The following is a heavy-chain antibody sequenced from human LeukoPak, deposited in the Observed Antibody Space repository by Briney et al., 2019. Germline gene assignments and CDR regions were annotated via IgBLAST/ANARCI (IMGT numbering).Heavy chain of an antibody. CDR3: ARGWYGSGSYTCCGMDV. D-gene: IGHD3-10*01. J-gene: IGHJ6*02. CDR1: GFTFSSYS. CDR2: ISSSSSYI. Sequence: PGGSLRLSCAASGFTFSSYSMNWVRQAPGKGLEWVSSISSSSSYIYYADSVKGRFTISRDNAKNSLYLQMNSLRAEDTAVYYCARGWYGSGSYTCCGMDVWGQGTTVTVSS. V-gene: IGHV3-21*01.